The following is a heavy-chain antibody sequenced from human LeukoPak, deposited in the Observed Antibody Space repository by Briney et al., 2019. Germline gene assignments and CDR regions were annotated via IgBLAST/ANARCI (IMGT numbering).Heavy chain of an antibody. Sequence: GGTLRLSCAASGFTFSSYGMSWVRQAPGKGLEWVSTISGNGTSTYYADSVKGRFTISRDNSKNTLYLQMNSLRDEDTAVYYCAKDSHWILFDDWGQGTLVTVSS. CDR3: AKDSHWILFDD. V-gene: IGHV3-23*01. CDR1: GFTFSSYG. D-gene: IGHD2-2*03. J-gene: IGHJ4*02. CDR2: ISGNGTST.